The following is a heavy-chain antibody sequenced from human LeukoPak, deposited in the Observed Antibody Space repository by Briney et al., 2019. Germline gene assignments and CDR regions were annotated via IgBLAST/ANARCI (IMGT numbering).Heavy chain of an antibody. V-gene: IGHV4-38-2*02. Sequence: SETLSLTCTVSGYSISSGYYWGWIRQPPGKGLEWIGSIYHSGTTYYNPSPKGRVTISVDTSKNQFSLKLTSVTAADTAVYYCARAVLYWSPGTLVTVSS. CDR1: GYSISSGYY. CDR2: IYHSGTT. D-gene: IGHD3-10*01. J-gene: IGHJ4*02. CDR3: ARAVLY.